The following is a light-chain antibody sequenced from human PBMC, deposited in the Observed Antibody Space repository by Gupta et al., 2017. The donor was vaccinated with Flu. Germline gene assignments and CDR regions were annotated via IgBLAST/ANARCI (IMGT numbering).Light chain of an antibody. CDR2: EVS. J-gene: IGLJ3*02. Sequence: HSALTQPASVSGSPGQSITISCTGTSSDVGGYNYVSWYQQHPGKAPKLLIYEVSNRPSGVSDRFSGSKSGNTASLTISGLQAEDEADYYCSSYTDRSTLKGVFGGGTKLTVL. CDR1: SSDVGGYNY. V-gene: IGLV2-14*01. CDR3: SSYTDRSTLKGV.